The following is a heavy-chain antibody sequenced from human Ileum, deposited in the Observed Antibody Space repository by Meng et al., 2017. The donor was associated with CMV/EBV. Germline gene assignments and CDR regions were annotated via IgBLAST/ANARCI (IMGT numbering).Heavy chain of an antibody. CDR1: GFSLSASGVG. V-gene: IGHV2-5*02. J-gene: IGHJ4*02. CDR2: IYWDDDK. Sequence: QIPLKGSGPTLVKPPQTLTLTCTFSGFSLSASGVGVGWIRQPPGKALEWLALIYWDDDKRYSPSLKSRLTITKDTSSNQVVLIMTNMDPVDTATYYCAHSSDYYDSSGELDYWGQGTLVTVSS. CDR3: AHSSDYYDSSGELDY. D-gene: IGHD3-22*01.